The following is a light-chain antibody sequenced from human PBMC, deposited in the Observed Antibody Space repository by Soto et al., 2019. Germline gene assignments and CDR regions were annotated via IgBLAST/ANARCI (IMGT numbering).Light chain of an antibody. CDR3: LQSNSYPFN. Sequence: DIQMTQFPSSVSASVGDSVTITCRASQGISFWLAWYQQKPGQAPRLLIYGASTLQSGVPSRFRGGGGGTDFTLTISSLQPEDSATYYCLQSNSYPFNFGQGTKLEIK. V-gene: IGKV1-12*01. J-gene: IGKJ2*01. CDR2: GAS. CDR1: QGISFW.